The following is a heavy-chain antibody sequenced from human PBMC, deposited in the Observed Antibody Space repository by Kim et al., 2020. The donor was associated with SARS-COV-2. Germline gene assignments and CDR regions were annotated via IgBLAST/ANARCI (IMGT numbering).Heavy chain of an antibody. CDR2: ISYDGSNK. CDR1: GFTFSSYA. J-gene: IGHJ3*02. D-gene: IGHD1-7*01. V-gene: IGHV3-30-3*01. Sequence: GGSLRLSCAASGFTFSSYAMHWVRQAPGKGLEWVAVISYDGSNKYYADSVKGRFTISRDNSKNTLYLQMNSLRAEDTAVYYCARDPGTTGWDDAFDIWGQGTMVTVSS. CDR3: ARDPGTTGWDDAFDI.